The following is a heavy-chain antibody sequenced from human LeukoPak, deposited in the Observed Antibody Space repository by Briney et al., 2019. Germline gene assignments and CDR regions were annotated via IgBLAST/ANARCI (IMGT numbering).Heavy chain of an antibody. CDR3: ARAEIYSSSSGNDY. D-gene: IGHD6-6*01. Sequence: GASVKVSCKASGYTFTSYGISWVRQAPGQALEWMGWISAYNGNTNYAQKLQGRVTMTTDTSTSTAYMELRSLRSDDTAVYYCARAEIYSSSSGNDYWGQGTLVTVSS. CDR2: ISAYNGNT. V-gene: IGHV1-18*01. CDR1: GYTFTSYG. J-gene: IGHJ4*02.